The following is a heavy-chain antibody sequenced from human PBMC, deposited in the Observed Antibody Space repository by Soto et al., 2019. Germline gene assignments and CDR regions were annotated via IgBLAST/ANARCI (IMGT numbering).Heavy chain of an antibody. Sequence: GGSLRLSCVGSGFTFRSYAMHWVLQAPCKELEWVAAISNDGSHIYYADSVRGRFTISRDNSKNTIYLQMNSLRPEDMVLYYCARESTRSVGAGLFDSWGQGTPVTVSS. CDR2: ISNDGSHI. V-gene: IGHV3-30*04. J-gene: IGHJ4*02. CDR1: GFTFRSYA. CDR3: ARESTRSVGAGLFDS. D-gene: IGHD1-26*01.